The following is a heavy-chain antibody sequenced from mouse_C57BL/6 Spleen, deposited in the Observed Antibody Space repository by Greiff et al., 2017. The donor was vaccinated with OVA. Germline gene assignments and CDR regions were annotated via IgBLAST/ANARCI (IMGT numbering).Heavy chain of an antibody. D-gene: IGHD1-1*01. CDR1: GYTFTDYY. CDR2: INPNNGGT. J-gene: IGHJ3*01. V-gene: IGHV1-26*01. CDR3: ARYGGSSPWFAY. Sequence: VQLKQSGPELVKPGASVKISCKASGYTFTDYYMNWVKQSHGKSLEWIGDINPNNGGTSYNQKFKGKATLTVDTSSSTAYMELRSLTSEDSAVYYGARYGGSSPWFAYWGQGTLVTVSA.